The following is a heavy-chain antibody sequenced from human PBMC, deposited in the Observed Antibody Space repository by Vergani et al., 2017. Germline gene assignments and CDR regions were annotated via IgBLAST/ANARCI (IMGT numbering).Heavy chain of an antibody. CDR1: GYTFTGYY. V-gene: IGHV1-2*02. CDR2: INPNSGGT. D-gene: IGHD3-16*01. CDR3: ARDRWGDNWFDP. J-gene: IGHJ5*02. Sequence: QVQLVQSGAEVKKPGASVKVSCKASGYTFTGYYMHWVRQAPGQGLEWMGWINPNSGGTNYAQKLQGRVTITRDTSISTAYMELSRLRSDDTAVYYCARDRWGDNWFDPWGQGTLVSVSS.